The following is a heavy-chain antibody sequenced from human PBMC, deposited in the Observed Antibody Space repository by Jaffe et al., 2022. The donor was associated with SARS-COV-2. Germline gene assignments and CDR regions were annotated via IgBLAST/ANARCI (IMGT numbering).Heavy chain of an antibody. V-gene: IGHV4-59*01. J-gene: IGHJ4*02. Sequence: QVQLQESGPGLVKPSETLSLTCTVSGGSISSYYWSWIRQPPGKGLEWIGYIYYSGSTNYNPSLKSRVTISVDTSKNQFSLKLSSVTAADTAVYYCARGRYDFWSGYPPFPDYWGQGTLVTVSS. D-gene: IGHD3-3*01. CDR1: GGSISSYY. CDR3: ARGRYDFWSGYPPFPDY. CDR2: IYYSGST.